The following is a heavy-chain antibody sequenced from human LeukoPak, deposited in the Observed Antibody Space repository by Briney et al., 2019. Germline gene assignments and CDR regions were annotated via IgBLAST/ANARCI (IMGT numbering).Heavy chain of an antibody. CDR1: GYTFCRYP. CDR2: ISGSGWRT. V-gene: IGHV3-23*01. Sequence: QPGGSLTLPCAASGYTFCRYPMRCARHATGEGLECVTDISGSGWRTYYADSVKGRFTISRDNSKNTLYLQMNSLRAEDTAVYYCARDYTYYDILTGYYNGCYFDYWGQGTLVTVSS. CDR3: ARDYTYYDILTGYYNGCYFDY. D-gene: IGHD3-9*01. J-gene: IGHJ4*02.